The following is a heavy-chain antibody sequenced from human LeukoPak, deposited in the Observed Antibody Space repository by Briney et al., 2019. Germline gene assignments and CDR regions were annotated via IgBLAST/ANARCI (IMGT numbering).Heavy chain of an antibody. V-gene: IGHV3-23*01. CDR2: ISGSGGST. Sequence: GGSLRLSCAATGFTFSCYAMSWVRQAPGKGLDWVSAISGSGGSTYYADSVKGRFTISRDNSKNTLYLQMNSLRAEDTAVYYCAKVLAAASYGMDVWGQGTTVTVSS. CDR1: GFTFSCYA. CDR3: AKVLAAASYGMDV. D-gene: IGHD6-13*01. J-gene: IGHJ6*02.